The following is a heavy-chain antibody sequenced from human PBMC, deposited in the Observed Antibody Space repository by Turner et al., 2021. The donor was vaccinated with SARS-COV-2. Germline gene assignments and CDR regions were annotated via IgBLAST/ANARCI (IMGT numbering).Heavy chain of an antibody. Sequence: QLQLQESGPGLVKPSETLSLTCPVSGGSISSSSYYWGWIRQPPGKGLEWIGSIYYSGSTYYNPSLKSRVTISVDTSKNQFSLKLSSVTAADTAVYYCARARGAPPLYYFDYWGQGTLVTVSS. V-gene: IGHV4-39*01. D-gene: IGHD3-10*01. CDR2: IYYSGST. J-gene: IGHJ4*02. CDR3: ARARGAPPLYYFDY. CDR1: GGSISSSSYY.